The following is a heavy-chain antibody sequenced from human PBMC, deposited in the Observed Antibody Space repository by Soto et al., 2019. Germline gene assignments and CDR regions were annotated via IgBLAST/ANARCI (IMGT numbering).Heavy chain of an antibody. CDR3: ARSGSFPTNWFDP. D-gene: IGHD3-10*01. J-gene: IGHJ5*02. V-gene: IGHV1-46*01. CDR2: IDPSGTST. Sequence: ASVKVSCKASGYTFTSYDINWVRQAPGQGLEWMGVIDPSGTSTSYAQKFQVRVTMTRDTSTSTVYMQLSSLRSEDTALYYCARSGSFPTNWFDPWGQGTLVTVSS. CDR1: GYTFTSYD.